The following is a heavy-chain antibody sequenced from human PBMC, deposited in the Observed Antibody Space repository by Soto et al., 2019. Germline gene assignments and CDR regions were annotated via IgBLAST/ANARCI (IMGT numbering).Heavy chain of an antibody. Sequence: GGSLRLSCAASGFTFSSSEMYWVRQAPGKGLEWVSYIHPSGQPIFYADSVKGRFTISRDNAKNSLYLQVSSLRAEDSAVYYCARRASRWGQGTMVTVSS. D-gene: IGHD1-26*01. J-gene: IGHJ3*01. CDR1: GFTFSSSE. V-gene: IGHV3-48*03. CDR2: IHPSGQPI. CDR3: ARRASR.